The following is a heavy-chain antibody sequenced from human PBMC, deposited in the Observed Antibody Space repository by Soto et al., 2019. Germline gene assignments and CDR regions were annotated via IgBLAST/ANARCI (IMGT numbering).Heavy chain of an antibody. D-gene: IGHD1-26*01. Sequence: SLTCTVSGGSVSSYYWSWIRQPPGKGLEWIGYIYYSGSTNYNPSLKSRVTISVDTSKNQFSLKLSSVTAADTAVYYCASRERNDAFDIWGQGTMVTVS. CDR2: IYYSGST. CDR3: ASRERNDAFDI. CDR1: GGSVSSYY. V-gene: IGHV4-59*02. J-gene: IGHJ3*02.